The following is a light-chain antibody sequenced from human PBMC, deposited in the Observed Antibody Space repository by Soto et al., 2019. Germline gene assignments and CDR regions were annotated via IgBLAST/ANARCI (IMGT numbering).Light chain of an antibody. CDR1: QSVSSY. J-gene: IGKJ4*01. Sequence: EIVLTQSPATLSLSPGDRATLSCRASQSVSSYLAWYQQKPGQAPRLLIYDASTRATGIPARFSGSGSGTDFTLTITSLEPEDFAGYYCQQRSNWPPTFGGGTTVEIK. CDR2: DAS. V-gene: IGKV3-11*01. CDR3: QQRSNWPPT.